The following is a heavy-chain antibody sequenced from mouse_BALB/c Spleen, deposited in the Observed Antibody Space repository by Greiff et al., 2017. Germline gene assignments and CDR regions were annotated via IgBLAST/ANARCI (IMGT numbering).Heavy chain of an antibody. Sequence: EVKVVESGGDLVKPGGSLKLSCAASGFTFSSYGMSWVRQTPDKRLEWVATISSGGSYTYYPDSVKGRFTISRDNARNILYLQMSSLRSEDTAMYYCLSYRYDDWYFDVWGAGTTVTVSS. CDR2: ISSGGSYT. CDR1: GFTFSSYG. CDR3: LSYRYDDWYFDV. J-gene: IGHJ1*01. V-gene: IGHV5-6*01. D-gene: IGHD2-14*01.